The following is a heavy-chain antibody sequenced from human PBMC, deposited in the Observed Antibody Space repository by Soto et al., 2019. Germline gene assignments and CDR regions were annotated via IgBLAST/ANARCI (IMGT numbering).Heavy chain of an antibody. Sequence: GGSLRLSSAASGFTRRAYAMTWLRQAPGKGLEWFSSLSCRGGNTYYAHSVKGRFTISRDNSENTLFLQMSSLRAEDTATYYCAKPGGVYWYFDLWGRGTLVTVSS. CDR2: LSCRGGNT. V-gene: IGHV3-23*01. CDR1: GFTRRAYA. J-gene: IGHJ2*01. D-gene: IGHD2-8*02. CDR3: AKPGGVYWYFDL.